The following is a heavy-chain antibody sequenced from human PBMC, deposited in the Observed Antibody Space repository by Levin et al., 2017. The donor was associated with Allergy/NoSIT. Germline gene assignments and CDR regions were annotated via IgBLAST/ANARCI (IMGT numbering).Heavy chain of an antibody. CDR1: GGSISSYY. J-gene: IGHJ6*02. CDR2: IYTSGST. CDR3: ARDREYYYDSSGYYGMDV. Sequence: SETLSLTCTVSGGSISSYYWSWIRQPAGKGLEWIGRIYTSGSTNYNPSLKSRVTMSVDTSKNQFSLKLSSVTAADTAVYYCARDREYYYDSSGYYGMDVWGQGTTVTVSS. V-gene: IGHV4-4*07. D-gene: IGHD3-22*01.